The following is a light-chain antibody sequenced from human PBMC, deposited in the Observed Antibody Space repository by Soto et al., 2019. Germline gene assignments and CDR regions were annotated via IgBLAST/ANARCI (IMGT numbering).Light chain of an antibody. CDR3: QEYHSPPFT. CDR1: QGISSS. V-gene: IGKV1-27*01. J-gene: IGKJ3*01. Sequence: DIQMTQSPSSLSASVGDTVTITCRASQGISSSLAWYQQKAGKVPDLLIYGASTLQSGVPTHFSGSGSGTDLTLTISSLQPEDVATYYCQEYHSPPFTFGPGTKVEMK. CDR2: GAS.